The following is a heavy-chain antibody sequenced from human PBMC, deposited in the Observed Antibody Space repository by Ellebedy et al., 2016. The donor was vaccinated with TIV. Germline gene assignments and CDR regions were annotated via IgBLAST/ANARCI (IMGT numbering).Heavy chain of an antibody. J-gene: IGHJ4*02. V-gene: IGHV3-7*01. Sequence: GGSLRLXXAASGFTFSSYAMSWVRQAPGKGLEWVASIKHDGSAKYYVDSVKGRFTISRDNAKNTLSLQMNSLRAEDTAVYYCARDPYGDYYFDYWGQGTLVTVSS. D-gene: IGHD4-17*01. CDR1: GFTFSSYA. CDR3: ARDPYGDYYFDY. CDR2: IKHDGSAK.